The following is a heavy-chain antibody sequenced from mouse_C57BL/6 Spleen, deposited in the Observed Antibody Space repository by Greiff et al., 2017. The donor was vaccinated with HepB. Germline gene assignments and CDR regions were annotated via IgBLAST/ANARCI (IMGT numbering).Heavy chain of an antibody. CDR2: IWGDGST. CDR1: GFSLTSYG. Sequence: QVQLQQSGPGLVAPSQSLSITCTVSGFSLTSYGVSWVRQPPGKGLEWLGVIWGDGSTNYHSALISRLSISKDNSKSQVFLKLNSLQTDDTATYYCAKVGGGPYDGYYSAWFAYWGQGTLVTVSA. J-gene: IGHJ3*01. D-gene: IGHD2-3*01. CDR3: AKVGGGPYDGYYSAWFAY. V-gene: IGHV2-3*01.